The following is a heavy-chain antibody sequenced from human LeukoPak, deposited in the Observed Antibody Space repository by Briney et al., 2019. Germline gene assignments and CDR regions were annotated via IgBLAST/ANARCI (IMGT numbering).Heavy chain of an antibody. CDR1: GGSINSYY. Sequence: SETLSLTCTVSGGSINSYYWSWIRQPPGKGLECIGYIHYTGSTNYNPSLKSRVTISVDTSKSQFSLKLSSVTAADTAIYYCARGGYYGTGNDFRFDPWGQGTLVTVSS. D-gene: IGHD3-10*01. CDR2: IHYTGST. CDR3: ARGGYYGTGNDFRFDP. V-gene: IGHV4-59*01. J-gene: IGHJ5*02.